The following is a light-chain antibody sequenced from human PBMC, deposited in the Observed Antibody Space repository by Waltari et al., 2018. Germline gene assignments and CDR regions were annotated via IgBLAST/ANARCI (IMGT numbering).Light chain of an antibody. CDR3: QTWAPGFNWV. CDR1: SGHSLFT. CDR2: IYGDGRH. Sequence: QFVLTQVPSASASLGASVRLTCTLSSGHSLFTIAWHQHHPQKGPRYLMKIYGDGRHDKGGGIPDRFSGSSSGAEHYLTISSLQSDDEADYYCQTWAPGFNWVFGGGTKLTVV. V-gene: IGLV4-69*01. J-gene: IGLJ3*02.